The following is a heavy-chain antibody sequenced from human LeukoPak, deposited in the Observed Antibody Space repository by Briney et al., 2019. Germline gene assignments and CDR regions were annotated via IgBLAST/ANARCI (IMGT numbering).Heavy chain of an antibody. J-gene: IGHJ4*02. CDR3: ARYYSGSYRAFDY. CDR2: IYHSGST. D-gene: IGHD1-26*01. CDR1: GGSISSGGYS. Sequence: PSVTLSLTCAVSGGSISSGGYSWSWIRQPPGKGLEWIGYIYHSGSTYYNPSLESRVTISVDRSKNQFSLKLSSVTAADTAVYYCARYYSGSYRAFDYWGQGTLVTVSS. V-gene: IGHV4-30-2*01.